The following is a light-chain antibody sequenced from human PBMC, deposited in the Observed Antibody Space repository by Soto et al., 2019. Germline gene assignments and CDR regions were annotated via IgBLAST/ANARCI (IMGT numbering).Light chain of an antibody. CDR1: QSVSSN. Sequence: EIVMTQSPATLSESPGESATLSCRASQSVSSNLAWYQQKRGQAPRLLIYGTSTRATGIPARFSGSGSGTEFTLTISSLQSEDFAVYYCQQYNKWPLTFGGGTMVEIK. J-gene: IGKJ4*01. CDR2: GTS. CDR3: QQYNKWPLT. V-gene: IGKV3-15*01.